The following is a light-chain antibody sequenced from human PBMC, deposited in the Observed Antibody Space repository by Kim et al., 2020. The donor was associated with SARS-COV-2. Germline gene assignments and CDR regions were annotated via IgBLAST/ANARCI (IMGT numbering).Light chain of an antibody. CDR2: YDR. J-gene: IGLJ1*01. CDR3: QVWESTSDEKV. Sequence: PEDTASTPCEGDDIGSQSEHWYQQKPGQAPVLVIYYDRDRPSGITERISGSKSGNAATLTISRVEAGDEADYYCQVWESTSDEKVFGTGTKVTVL. V-gene: IGLV3-21*01. CDR1: DIGSQS.